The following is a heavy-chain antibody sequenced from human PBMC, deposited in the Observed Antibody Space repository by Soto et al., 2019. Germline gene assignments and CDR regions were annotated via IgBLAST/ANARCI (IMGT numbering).Heavy chain of an antibody. V-gene: IGHV3-30-3*01. CDR1: GFTFSSYA. J-gene: IGHJ6*02. CDR3: ARDKGEGGYSYGLRGMDV. Sequence: GGSLRLSCAASGFTFSSYAMHWVRQAPGKGLEWVAVISYDGSNKYYADSVKGRFTISRDNSKNTLYLQMNSLRAEDTAAYYCARDKGEGGYSYGLRGMDVWGQGTTVTVSS. CDR2: ISYDGSNK. D-gene: IGHD5-18*01.